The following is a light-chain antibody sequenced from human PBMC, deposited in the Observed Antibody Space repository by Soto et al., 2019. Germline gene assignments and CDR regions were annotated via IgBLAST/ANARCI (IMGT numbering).Light chain of an antibody. CDR1: QSVNNN. CDR2: GAS. Sequence: ETLMTQSPATLSVSPGERSTLSCRASQSVNNNLAWYQQKLGQAPRVLTYGASTRATGIPARFSGSGSGTEFTLTISSLQSEDFAVYYCQQYNKWPWTFGQGTKVDIK. J-gene: IGKJ1*01. CDR3: QQYNKWPWT. V-gene: IGKV3-15*01.